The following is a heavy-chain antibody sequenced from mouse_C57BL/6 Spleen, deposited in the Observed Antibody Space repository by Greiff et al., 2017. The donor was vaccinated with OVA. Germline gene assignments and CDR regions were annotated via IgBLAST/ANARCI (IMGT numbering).Heavy chain of an antibody. J-gene: IGHJ4*01. CDR1: GYTFTSYW. CDR2: IDPSDSET. Sequence: QVQLQQPGAELVRPGSSVTLSCTASGYTFTSYWLHWVKQRPIHGLAWLGNIDPSDSETHYNQKFKDKATLTVDKSSRTAYMQLSSLTSEDSAVYYCARAGLRYYYAMDYWGKGTSVTVSS. D-gene: IGHD2-4*01. CDR3: ARAGLRYYYAMDY. V-gene: IGHV1-52*01.